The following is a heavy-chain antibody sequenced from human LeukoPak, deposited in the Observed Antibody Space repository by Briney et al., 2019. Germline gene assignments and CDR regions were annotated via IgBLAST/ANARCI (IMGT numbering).Heavy chain of an antibody. CDR1: GFTFDDYA. D-gene: IGHD3-22*01. CDR2: ISWNSGSI. V-gene: IGHV3-9*01. CDR3: AKDSSGYTDAFDI. Sequence: GGSLRLSCAASGFTFDDYAMHWVRQAPGKGLEWVSGISWNSGSIDYADSVKGRFTISREKAKNSLYLQMNSLRAEDTALYYCAKDSSGYTDAFDIWGQGTMVTVSS. J-gene: IGHJ3*02.